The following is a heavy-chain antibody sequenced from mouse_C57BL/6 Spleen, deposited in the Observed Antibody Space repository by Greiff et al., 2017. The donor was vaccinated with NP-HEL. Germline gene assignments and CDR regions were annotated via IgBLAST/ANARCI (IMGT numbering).Heavy chain of an antibody. CDR3: AMEDYDESYWYFDV. CDR2: IHPSDSDT. Sequence: QVQLQQPGAELVKPGASVKVSCKASGYTFTSYWMHWVKQRPGQGLEWIGRIHPSDSDTNYNQKFKGKTTLTVDKSSSTAYMQLSSLTSEDSAVYYSAMEDYDESYWYFDVWGTGTTVTVSS. V-gene: IGHV1-74*01. CDR1: GYTFTSYW. J-gene: IGHJ1*03. D-gene: IGHD2-4*01.